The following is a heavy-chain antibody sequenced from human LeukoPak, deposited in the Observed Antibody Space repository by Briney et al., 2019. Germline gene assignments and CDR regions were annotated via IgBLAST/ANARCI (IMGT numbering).Heavy chain of an antibody. V-gene: IGHV3-7*03. D-gene: IGHD1-7*01. CDR1: GFRFSSQW. CDR2: INSDGSAK. J-gene: IGHJ4*02. Sequence: GGSLRLSCAVSGFRFSSQWMTWVRQAPGTGLEWVATINSDGSAKYHVDSVKGRFTISRDTAKHLVYLQMSILRAEDTAVYYCADVGTSDCGQGTLVTVSS. CDR3: ADVGTSD.